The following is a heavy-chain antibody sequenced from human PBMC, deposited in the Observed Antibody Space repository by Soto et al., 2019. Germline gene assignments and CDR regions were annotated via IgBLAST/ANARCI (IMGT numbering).Heavy chain of an antibody. Sequence: GASVKVSCKASGGTFSSYAISWVRQAPGQGLEWMGGIIPIFGTANYAQKFQGRVTITADESTSTAYMELSSLRSEDTAVYYCATGTYSWNYKSFDYGGQGTLVTVSS. D-gene: IGHD1-7*01. J-gene: IGHJ4*02. CDR2: IIPIFGTA. V-gene: IGHV1-69*13. CDR1: GGTFSSYA. CDR3: ATGTYSWNYKSFDY.